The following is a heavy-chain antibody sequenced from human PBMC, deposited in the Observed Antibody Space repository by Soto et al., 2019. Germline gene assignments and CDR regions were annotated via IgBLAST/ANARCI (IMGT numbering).Heavy chain of an antibody. Sequence: SVKVSCKASGGTFSSYAISWVRQAPGQGLEWMGGIIPIFGTANYAQKFQGRVTITADESTSTAYMELSSLRSEDTAVYYCARDGSTVTTFGAFDIWGQGTMVTVSS. D-gene: IGHD4-17*01. V-gene: IGHV1-69*13. J-gene: IGHJ3*02. CDR3: ARDGSTVTTFGAFDI. CDR2: IIPIFGTA. CDR1: GGTFSSYA.